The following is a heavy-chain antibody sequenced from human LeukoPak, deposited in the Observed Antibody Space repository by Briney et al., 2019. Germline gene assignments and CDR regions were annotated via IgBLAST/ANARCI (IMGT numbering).Heavy chain of an antibody. CDR3: ARDRRDYYGSGSLTDY. CDR1: GGTFSSYA. V-gene: IGHV1-69*04. D-gene: IGHD3-10*01. CDR2: IIPILGIA. Sequence: SVKVSCKASGGTFSSYAISWVRQAPGQGLEWMGRIIPILGIANYAQKFQGRVTITADKSTSTAYMELSSLRSEDTAVYYCARDRRDYYGSGSLTDYWCQGTLVTVSS. J-gene: IGHJ4*02.